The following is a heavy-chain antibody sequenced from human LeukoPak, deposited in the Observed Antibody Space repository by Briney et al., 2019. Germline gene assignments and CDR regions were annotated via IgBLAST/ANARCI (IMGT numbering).Heavy chain of an antibody. Sequence: GGSLRLSCAASGFTFSSYAMHWVRQAPGKGLEYVSAISSNGGSTYYANSVKGRFTISRDNSKNTLYLQMGSLRAEDMAVYYCARDLEGADGSGMGGDYWGQGTLVTVSS. J-gene: IGHJ4*02. CDR3: ARDLEGADGSGMGGDY. D-gene: IGHD3-10*01. CDR2: ISSNGGST. V-gene: IGHV3-64*01. CDR1: GFTFSSYA.